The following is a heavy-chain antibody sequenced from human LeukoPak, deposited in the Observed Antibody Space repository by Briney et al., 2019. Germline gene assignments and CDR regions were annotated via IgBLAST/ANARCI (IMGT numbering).Heavy chain of an antibody. D-gene: IGHD3-10*01. CDR2: ISSSSSYI. V-gene: IGHV3-21*01. CDR3: ARDQPPYYYGSGSYYGTFDY. CDR1: GFTFSSYS. Sequence: GGSLRLSCAASGFTFSSYSMNWVRQAPGKGLEWVSSISSSSSYIYYADSVKGRFTISRDNAKNSLYLQMNSLRAEDTAVYYCARDQPPYYYGSGSYYGTFDYWGQGTLVTVSS. J-gene: IGHJ4*02.